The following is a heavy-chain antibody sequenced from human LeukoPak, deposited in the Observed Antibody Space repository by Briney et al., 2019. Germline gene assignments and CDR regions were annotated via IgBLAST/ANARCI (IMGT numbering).Heavy chain of an antibody. D-gene: IGHD3-10*01. CDR2: IYYNGGS. J-gene: IGHJ5*02. CDR1: GVSVSSGDYY. Sequence: SQTLSLTCTVSGVSVSSGDYYWNWIRQTPGKGLEWIGYIYYNGGSHYNPSLKSRVIISVDTSHNQFSLRLSSVTAADTAVYYCARDYYGSGSFEPWGQGALVTVSS. CDR3: ARDYYGSGSFEP. V-gene: IGHV4-30-4*01.